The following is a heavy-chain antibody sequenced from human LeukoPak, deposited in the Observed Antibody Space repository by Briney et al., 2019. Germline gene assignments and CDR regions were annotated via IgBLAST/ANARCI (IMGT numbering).Heavy chain of an antibody. J-gene: IGHJ4*02. V-gene: IGHV1-2*02. D-gene: IGHD5-24*01. Sequence: ASVTVSCKASGYTFIDYYLHWLRQAPGQGLEWMGWMNPKSGDTHYAQKFQGRVTMTRDTSISTAYMELSRLRSDDTAVYYCARVVVRDANNYKDYWGQGTLVTVSS. CDR3: ARVVVRDANNYKDY. CDR1: GYTFIDYY. CDR2: MNPKSGDT.